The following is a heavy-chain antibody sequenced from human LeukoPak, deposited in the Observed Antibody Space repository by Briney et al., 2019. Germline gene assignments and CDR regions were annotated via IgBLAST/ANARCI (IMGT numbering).Heavy chain of an antibody. CDR3: ARGFSGLYSHAFDI. CDR2: IYHSGST. CDR1: GDSISSGVYY. V-gene: IGHV4-31*03. Sequence: SETLSLTCTVSGDSISSGVYYWNWIRQHPGKGPEWIGYIYHSGSTYHNPSLKSRVTISVDTSKNQCSLNLSSVTAAEPAVYFCARGFSGLYSHAFDIWGQGTMVTVSS. J-gene: IGHJ3*02. D-gene: IGHD1-26*01.